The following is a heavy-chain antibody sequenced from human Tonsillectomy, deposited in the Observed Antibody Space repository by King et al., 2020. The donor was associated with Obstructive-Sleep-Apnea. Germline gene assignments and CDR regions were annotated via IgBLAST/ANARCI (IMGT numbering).Heavy chain of an antibody. V-gene: IGHV5-10-1*03. CDR1: GYSFPTYW. D-gene: IGHD2-8*01. CDR3: ARLGCTNGVCYISDY. Sequence: VQLVESGAEVKKPGESLSISCKGSGYSFPTYWISWLRQMPGKGLEWVGRIDPRDSFTNYSPSFQGQFTVFADKSISTAYLPWSSLKAPDTAMYYCARLGCTNGVCYISDYWGQGTLVTVSS. CDR2: IDPRDSFT. J-gene: IGHJ4*02.